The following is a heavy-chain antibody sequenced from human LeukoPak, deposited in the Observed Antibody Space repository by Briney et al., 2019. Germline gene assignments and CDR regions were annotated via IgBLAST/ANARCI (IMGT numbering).Heavy chain of an antibody. Sequence: PSETLSLTCAVSGGSISSGSYYWSWIRQPPGKGLEWIGYIYYSGSTNYNPSLKSRVTISVDTSKNQFSLKLSSVTAADTAVYYCARGARGYSYGWGQGTLVTVSS. V-gene: IGHV4-61*01. D-gene: IGHD5-18*01. CDR1: GGSISSGSYY. CDR3: ARGARGYSYG. J-gene: IGHJ4*02. CDR2: IYYSGST.